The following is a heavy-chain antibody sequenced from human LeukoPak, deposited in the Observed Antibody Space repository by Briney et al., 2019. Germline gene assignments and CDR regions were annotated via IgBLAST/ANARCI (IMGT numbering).Heavy chain of an antibody. CDR1: GGTFSSYA. CDR3: ARALSKYYGGDCYSGGLWY. D-gene: IGHD2-21*02. Sequence: SVKVSCKASGGTFSSYAISWVRQAPGQGLEWMGGIIPIFGTANYAQKFQGRVTITTDESTSTAYMELSSLRSEDTAVYYCARALSKYYGGDCYSGGLWYWGQGTLVTVSS. J-gene: IGHJ4*02. CDR2: IIPIFGTA. V-gene: IGHV1-69*05.